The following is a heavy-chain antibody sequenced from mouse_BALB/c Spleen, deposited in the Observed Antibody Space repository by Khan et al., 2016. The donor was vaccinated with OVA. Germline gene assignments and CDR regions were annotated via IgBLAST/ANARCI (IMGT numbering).Heavy chain of an antibody. D-gene: IGHD1-1*01. CDR2: VSTGGHYT. CDR1: GFTFSTYG. Sequence: EVELVESGGDVVKPGGSLKLSCAASGFTFSTYGMSWVRQTPDKRLEWVATVSTGGHYTYYPDTVKGRFTISRDNAKNTLDLQMSSLKSEDTAMFYCASLAYYYVIEGFAYWGQWTLVTVSA. V-gene: IGHV5-6*01. CDR3: ASLAYYYVIEGFAY. J-gene: IGHJ3*01.